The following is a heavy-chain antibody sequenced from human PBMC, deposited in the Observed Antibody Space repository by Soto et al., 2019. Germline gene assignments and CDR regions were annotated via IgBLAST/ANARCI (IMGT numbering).Heavy chain of an antibody. D-gene: IGHD6-6*01. Sequence: TMSLTSSFSNYSMNSGFYYWSWNRQHPGKGLEWIGYIYSNGDTYYNPSLKSRVTISVGTSKNQFSLNLTSVTGADTAVYYCARRGGSSSGYYYYAFDVWGQGTKVNVYS. CDR3: ARRGGSSSGYYYYAFDV. J-gene: IGHJ6*02. CDR2: IYSNGDT. CDR1: NYSMNSGFYY. V-gene: IGHV4-31*03.